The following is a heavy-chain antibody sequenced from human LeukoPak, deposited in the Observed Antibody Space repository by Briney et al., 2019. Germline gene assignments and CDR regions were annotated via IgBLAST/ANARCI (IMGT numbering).Heavy chain of an antibody. CDR1: GGSISNFY. V-gene: IGHV4-59*01. Sequence: KPSETLSLTCTVSGGSISNFYWTWIRQPPGKGLEWIGYMYYSGITKYNPSLKSRVSISVDTSRSQFSLSLSSMTVADTAVYYCAAEKGGTMNDWGQGTLVTVSS. CDR2: MYYSGIT. CDR3: AAEKGGTMND. D-gene: IGHD2-15*01. J-gene: IGHJ4*02.